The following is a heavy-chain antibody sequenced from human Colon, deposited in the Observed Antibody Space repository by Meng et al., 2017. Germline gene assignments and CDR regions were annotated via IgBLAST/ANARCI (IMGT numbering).Heavy chain of an antibody. CDR1: GYTCTTFF. J-gene: IGHJ4*02. V-gene: IGHV1-2*05. CDR2: INPNSGVT. CDR3: ARMGAGAAFDF. Sequence: QVHLVQSGVEVKTPGSSVKISCEASGYTCTTFFLNWVRQTPDQGFEWLGRINPNSGVTNFEQKFQGRVTMTRDTSISTAYMELASLRSDDTGVYYCARMGAGAAFDFWGQGTLVTVSS. D-gene: IGHD1-26*01.